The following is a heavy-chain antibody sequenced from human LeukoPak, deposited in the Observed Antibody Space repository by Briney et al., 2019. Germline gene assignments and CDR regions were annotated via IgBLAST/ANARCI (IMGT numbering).Heavy chain of an antibody. J-gene: IGHJ2*01. CDR3: AKGQLAVAVGWYFDL. V-gene: IGHV3-23*01. CDR1: GFTFNNYA. D-gene: IGHD6-19*01. CDR2: ISGSGDST. Sequence: GGSLRLSCAAPGFTFNNYAMSWVRQAPGKGLEWVSGISGSGDSTYYADSVKGRFTISRDNSKNTLYLQINNLRTEDTAVYYCAKGQLAVAVGWYFDLWGRGTLVTVSS.